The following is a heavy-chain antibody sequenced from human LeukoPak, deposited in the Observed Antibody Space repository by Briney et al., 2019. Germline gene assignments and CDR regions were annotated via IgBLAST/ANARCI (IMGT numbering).Heavy chain of an antibody. CDR1: GFTFSSYA. J-gene: IGHJ6*02. Sequence: PGGSLRLSCAASGFTFSSYAMSWVRQAPGKGLEWVSAISGSGGSTYYADSVKGRFTISRDNSKNTLYLQMNSLRAEDTAVYYCAKVVTAMVPYYYGMDVWGQGTTVTVSS. V-gene: IGHV3-23*01. CDR2: ISGSGGST. CDR3: AKVVTAMVPYYYGMDV. D-gene: IGHD5-18*01.